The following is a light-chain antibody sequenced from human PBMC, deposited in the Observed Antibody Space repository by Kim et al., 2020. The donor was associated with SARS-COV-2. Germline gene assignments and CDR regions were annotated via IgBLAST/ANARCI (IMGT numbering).Light chain of an antibody. CDR1: QSLLHSNGYNY. CDR2: LGS. J-gene: IGKJ2*01. CDR3: MQALQTPYT. V-gene: IGKV2-28*01. Sequence: EPASSSCRASQSLLHSNGYNYLDWYLQKPGQSPQLLIYLGSNLASGVPDRFCGSGSGTDFTLKISRVEAEDVGVYYCMQALQTPYTFGQGTKLEI.